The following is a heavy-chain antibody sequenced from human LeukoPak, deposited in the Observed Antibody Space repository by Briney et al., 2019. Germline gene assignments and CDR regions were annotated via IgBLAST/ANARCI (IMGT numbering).Heavy chain of an antibody. CDR3: ARGRHDITMIVVVMTSVSYYLDV. CDR2: INPSGST. V-gene: IGHV4-34*01. J-gene: IGHJ6*03. Sequence: KPSETLSLTCAVYGGSFSGYHCTWIRQSPGKGLEWIGDINPSGSTYYNPSLKSRLTISVDTSRKQFSLKLRSVTAADTAVYYCARGRHDITMIVVVMTSVSYYLDVWGKGTTVTVS. D-gene: IGHD3-22*01. CDR1: GGSFSGYH.